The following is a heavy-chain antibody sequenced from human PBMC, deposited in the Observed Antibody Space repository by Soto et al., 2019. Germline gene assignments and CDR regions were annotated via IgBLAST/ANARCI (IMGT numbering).Heavy chain of an antibody. V-gene: IGHV3-30*18. CDR3: AKWGDTSFYFDH. CDR1: GFTFSRYG. J-gene: IGHJ4*02. CDR2: ISYDGSNK. Sequence: QVQLVESGGGVVQPGRSLRLSCAASGFTFSRYGMHWVRQAPGEGLEWMAVISYDGSNKYYADSVEGRFTISRDNSKNTLFLQINSLRVEDTAVYYCAKWGDTSFYFDHWGQGTLVTVSS. D-gene: IGHD5-18*01.